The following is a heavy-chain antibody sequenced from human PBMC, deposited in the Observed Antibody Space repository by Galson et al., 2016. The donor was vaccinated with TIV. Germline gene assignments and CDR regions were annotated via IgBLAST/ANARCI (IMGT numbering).Heavy chain of an antibody. D-gene: IGHD2-2*02. V-gene: IGHV3-7*01. CDR1: GFTFRTYW. CDR3: ARAVPEIPETLDY. Sequence: SLRLSCAASGFTFRTYWMTWVRQAPGKGLEWVANIQVIGDEKKYVESVKGRFTISRDNTKNSLFLQMNSLRAEDTAVYYCARAVPEIPETLDYWGQGTLVTVSS. J-gene: IGHJ4*02. CDR2: IQVIGDEK.